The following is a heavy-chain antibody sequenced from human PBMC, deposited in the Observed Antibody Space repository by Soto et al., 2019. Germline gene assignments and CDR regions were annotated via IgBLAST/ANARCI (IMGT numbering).Heavy chain of an antibody. D-gene: IGHD6-19*01. J-gene: IGHJ4*02. CDR2: ISAYNGKT. Sequence: QVQLVQSGAEVKKPGASVKVSCKTSGYPFTSYGINWVRQAPGQGPEWMGWISAYNGKTSYTQKFQGRVTMTTDTSTSTADMELGSLRSDDTAVYYCARGRLIAVTGLLHYWGQGTLVTVSS. CDR1: GYPFTSYG. V-gene: IGHV1-18*01. CDR3: ARGRLIAVTGLLHY.